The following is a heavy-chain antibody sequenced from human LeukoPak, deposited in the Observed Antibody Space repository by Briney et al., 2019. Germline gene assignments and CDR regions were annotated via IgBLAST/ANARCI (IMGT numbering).Heavy chain of an antibody. CDR1: GGSISSYY. CDR3: ARDRLGGGYYGSGARGRGMDV. Sequence: SETLSLTCTVSGGSISSYYWSWIRQPPGKGLEWIGYIYYSGSTNYNPSLKSRVTISVDTSKNQFSLKLSSVTAADTAVYYRARDRLGGGYYGSGARGRGMDVWGKGTTVTVSS. J-gene: IGHJ6*04. V-gene: IGHV4-59*01. CDR2: IYYSGST. D-gene: IGHD3-10*01.